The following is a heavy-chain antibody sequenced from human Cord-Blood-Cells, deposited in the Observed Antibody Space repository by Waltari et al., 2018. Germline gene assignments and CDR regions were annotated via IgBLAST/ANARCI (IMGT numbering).Heavy chain of an antibody. CDR3: ARGLPYYYDSSGSRWFDP. D-gene: IGHD3-22*01. CDR2: INHSGSN. V-gene: IGHV4-34*01. CDR1: GGSFSGYY. J-gene: IGHJ5*02. Sequence: QVQLQQWGAGLLKPSETLSLTCAVYGGSFSGYYWSWIRQPPGKGLEWIGEINHSGSNIYSPSLKSQATISVDTSKTQFSLKLSSVTDADTAVYYCARGLPYYYDSSGSRWFDPWGQGTLVTVSS.